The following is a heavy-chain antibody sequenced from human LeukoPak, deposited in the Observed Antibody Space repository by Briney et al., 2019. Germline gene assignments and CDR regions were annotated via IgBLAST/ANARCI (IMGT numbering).Heavy chain of an antibody. CDR1: GFTFDDYG. Sequence: GSLRLSCAASGFTFDDYGMSWVRQAPGKGLEWVSGINWNGGSTGYADSVKGRFTISRDNAKNSLYLQMNSLRAEDTALYYCTRDSSSWYVSEHWGQGTLVTVSS. J-gene: IGHJ1*01. D-gene: IGHD6-13*01. V-gene: IGHV3-20*04. CDR2: INWNGGST. CDR3: TRDSSSWYVSEH.